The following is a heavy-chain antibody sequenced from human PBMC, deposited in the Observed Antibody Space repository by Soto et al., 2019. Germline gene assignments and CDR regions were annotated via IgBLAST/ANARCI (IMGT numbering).Heavy chain of an antibody. CDR1: GFTFSSYS. J-gene: IGHJ6*02. Sequence: GGSLRLSCAASGFTFSSYSMNWVRQAPGKGLEWVSYISSSSSTIYYADSVKGRFTISRDNAKNSLYLQMNSLRDEDTAVYYCARILAAAGPYYYYGMDVWGQGTTVTVSS. CDR2: ISSSSSTI. V-gene: IGHV3-48*02. CDR3: ARILAAAGPYYYYGMDV. D-gene: IGHD6-13*01.